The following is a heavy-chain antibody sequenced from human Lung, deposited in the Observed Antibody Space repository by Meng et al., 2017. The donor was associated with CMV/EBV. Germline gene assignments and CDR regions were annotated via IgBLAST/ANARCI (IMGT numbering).Heavy chain of an antibody. D-gene: IGHD3-10*01. CDR1: GDSITNHNW. V-gene: IGHV4-4*02. CDR3: LRRSGGSV. Sequence: QVEVRESGPALVKPAEPLSLTCAVSGDSITNHNWWAWVRQPPGKGLEWIGEIPHRGSSAYNPSLKSRVSMSIDKSKNQFSLKLTSVTAADTAVYHCLRRSGGSVWGQGTLVTVSS. CDR2: IPHRGSS. J-gene: IGHJ1*01.